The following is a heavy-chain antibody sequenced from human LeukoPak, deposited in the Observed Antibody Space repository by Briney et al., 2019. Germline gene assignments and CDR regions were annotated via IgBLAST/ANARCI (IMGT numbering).Heavy chain of an antibody. Sequence: GRSLRLSCAASGFTFSSYGMHWVRQAPGKGLEWVAVTSYDGSDKYYADSVKGRFTISRGNSKNTLYLQMNSLRAEDTAVYYCAKDVGRGYSYGFDYWGQGTLVTVSS. CDR2: TSYDGSDK. J-gene: IGHJ4*02. CDR1: GFTFSSYG. V-gene: IGHV3-30*18. D-gene: IGHD5-18*01. CDR3: AKDVGRGYSYGFDY.